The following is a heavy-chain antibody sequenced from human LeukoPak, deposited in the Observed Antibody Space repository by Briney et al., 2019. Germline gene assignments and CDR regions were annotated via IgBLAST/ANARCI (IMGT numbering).Heavy chain of an antibody. Sequence: ASVKVSCKASGYTFINYDINWVRQATGQGLEWMGWMNPKNGNTGYAQRFQGRVTMTRDTSISTAYLRLSSLTSEDTAVYYCTRGLYETSGYGAGGWGQGTLVTVSS. CDR3: TRGLYETSGYGAGG. J-gene: IGHJ4*02. CDR1: GYTFINYD. CDR2: MNPKNGNT. D-gene: IGHD3-22*01. V-gene: IGHV1-8*01.